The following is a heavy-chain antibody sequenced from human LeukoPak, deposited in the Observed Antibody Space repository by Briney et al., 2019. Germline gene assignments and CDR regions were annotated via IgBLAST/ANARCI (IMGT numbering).Heavy chain of an antibody. CDR3: TRMTTGHDY. D-gene: IGHD4-17*01. CDR1: GVSFDDYY. CDR2: INHSGYT. J-gene: IGHJ4*02. Sequence: SETLSLTCAVSGVSFDDYYWSWVRQTPGKGLEWLGEINHSGYTNDSPSLKSRVTLSIDTSRKQFSLNLKSVAVADAGIYYCTRMTTGHDYWGQGTLVTVSS. V-gene: IGHV4-34*01.